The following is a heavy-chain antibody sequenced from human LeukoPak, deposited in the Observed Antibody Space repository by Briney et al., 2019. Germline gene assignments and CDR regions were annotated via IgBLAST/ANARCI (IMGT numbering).Heavy chain of an antibody. CDR2: IRYDGSNK. D-gene: IGHD3-16*02. J-gene: IGHJ4*02. Sequence: GGSLRLSCAASGFTFSSYGMHWVRQAPGKGLEWVAFIRYDGSNKYYADSVKGRFTISRDNSKNTLYLQMNSLRAEDTAIYYCAKNQMITFGGVIAPFDYWGQGTLVTVSS. CDR1: GFTFSSYG. V-gene: IGHV3-30*02. CDR3: AKNQMITFGGVIAPFDY.